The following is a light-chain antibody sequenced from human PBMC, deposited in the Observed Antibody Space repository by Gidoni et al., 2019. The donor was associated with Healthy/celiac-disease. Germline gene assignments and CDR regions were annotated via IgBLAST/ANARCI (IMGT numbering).Light chain of an antibody. CDR3: AAWDDSLNGWV. CDR1: SSNIGSNT. CDR2: SNN. Sequence: QSVLTQPPSPSGTPGQRFTISCSGRSSNIGSNTVNWYQQLPGTAPKLLIYSNNQRPSGVPDRFSGSKSGTSAALAISGLQSEDEADYYCAAWDDSLNGWVFGGGTKLTVL. J-gene: IGLJ3*02. V-gene: IGLV1-44*01.